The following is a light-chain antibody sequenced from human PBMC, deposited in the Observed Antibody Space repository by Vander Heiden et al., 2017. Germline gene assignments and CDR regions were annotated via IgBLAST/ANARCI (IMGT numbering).Light chain of an antibody. CDR2: GPS. CDR3: QQYNNWPQT. CDR1: QSVSSN. Sequence: EIVMTQSPATLSVSPGERVNLSCRASQSVSSNLAWYQQKPGQAPRLLIYGPSTRATGIPARFSGSGSGTEFTLTISSLQSEDFAVYYCQQYNNWPQTFGQGTKVEIK. V-gene: IGKV3D-15*01. J-gene: IGKJ1*01.